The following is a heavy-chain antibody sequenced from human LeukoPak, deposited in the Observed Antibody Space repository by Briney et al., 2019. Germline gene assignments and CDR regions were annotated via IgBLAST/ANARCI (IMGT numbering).Heavy chain of an antibody. CDR3: AKALLWFGELLCDY. J-gene: IGHJ4*02. CDR1: GFTFSSYW. CDR2: IKKDGSEK. D-gene: IGHD3-10*01. Sequence: GGSLRLSCAASGFTFSSYWMSWVRQAPGKGLEWVSNIKKDGSEKYYVDSVKGRFTISRDNAKNSLYLQMNSLRAEDTAVYYCAKALLWFGELLCDYWGQGTLVTVSS. V-gene: IGHV3-7*01.